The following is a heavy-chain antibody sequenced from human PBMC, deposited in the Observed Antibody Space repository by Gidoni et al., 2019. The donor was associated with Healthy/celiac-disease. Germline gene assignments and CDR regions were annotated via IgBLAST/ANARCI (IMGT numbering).Heavy chain of an antibody. J-gene: IGHJ5*02. Sequence: KFQGRVTITADESTSTAYMELSSLRSEDTAVYYCARVSYGDYVWFDPWGQGTLVTVSS. CDR3: ARVSYGDYVWFDP. V-gene: IGHV1-69*01. D-gene: IGHD4-17*01.